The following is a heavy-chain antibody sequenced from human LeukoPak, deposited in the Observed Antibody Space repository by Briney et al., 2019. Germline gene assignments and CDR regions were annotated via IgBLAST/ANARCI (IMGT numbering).Heavy chain of an antibody. CDR1: GYTFTGYY. V-gene: IGHV1-2*02. CDR2: INPNSGGT. Sequence: ASVKVSCKASGYTFTGYYMHWGRQAPGQGLEWMGWINPNSGGTNNAQKFQGRVTMTRDTSISTAYMELSRLRSDDTAVYYCARTRYCSSTSCFYNWFDPWGQGTLVTVSS. J-gene: IGHJ5*02. CDR3: ARTRYCSSTSCFYNWFDP. D-gene: IGHD2-2*01.